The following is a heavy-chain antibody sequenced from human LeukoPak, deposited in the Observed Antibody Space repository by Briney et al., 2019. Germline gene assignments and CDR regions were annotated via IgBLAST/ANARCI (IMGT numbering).Heavy chain of an antibody. CDR3: ARGGITMIAYDAFDI. CDR2: IKQDGSEK. J-gene: IGHJ3*02. Sequence: GSLRLSCAASGFTFSSYWMSWVRQAPGKGLEWVANIKQDGSEKYYVDSVKGRSTISRDNAKNSLYLQMNSLRAEDTAVYYCARGGITMIAYDAFDIWGQGTMVTVSS. V-gene: IGHV3-7*01. CDR1: GFTFSSYW. D-gene: IGHD3-22*01.